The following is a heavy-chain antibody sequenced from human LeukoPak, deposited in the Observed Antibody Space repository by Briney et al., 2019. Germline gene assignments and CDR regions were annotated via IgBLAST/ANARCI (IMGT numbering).Heavy chain of an antibody. V-gene: IGHV4-59*11. J-gene: IGHJ2*01. CDR2: IYYSGSS. Sequence: PSETLSLTCTVSGGSISRHYWSWIRQPPGKGLEWIGYIYYSGSSNSNPSLKSRVTISVDTSKNQFSLKLSSVTAADTAVYYCARDGRSDWYGWYFDFWGRGTLVTVSS. CDR1: GGSISRHY. CDR3: ARDGRSDWYGWYFDF. D-gene: IGHD6-19*01.